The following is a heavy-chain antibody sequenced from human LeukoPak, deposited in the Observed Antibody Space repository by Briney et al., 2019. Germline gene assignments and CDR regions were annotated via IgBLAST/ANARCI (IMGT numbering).Heavy chain of an antibody. D-gene: IGHD1-26*01. V-gene: IGHV4-59*08. CDR3: ARGSYYPFDY. CDR1: GGSISSYY. J-gene: IGHJ4*02. Sequence: SETLSLTCTVSGGSISSYYWSWIRQPPGKGLEWIGYIYYSGSTNYNPSLKSRVTISVDTSKNQFSLKLSSVTAADTAVYYCARGSYYPFDYWGQGTLVTVSS. CDR2: IYYSGST.